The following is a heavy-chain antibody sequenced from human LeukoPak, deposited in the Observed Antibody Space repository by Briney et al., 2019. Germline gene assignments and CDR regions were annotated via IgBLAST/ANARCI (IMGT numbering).Heavy chain of an antibody. Sequence: GGSLRLSCAASGFTFSSYEMNWVRQAPGKGLEWVSYISSSGSTIYYADSVKGRFTISRDNAENSLFLQMNSLRAEDTAVYFCASFQWLRYFDFWGQGTLVTVSS. CDR1: GFTFSSYE. D-gene: IGHD5-12*01. J-gene: IGHJ4*02. CDR3: ASFQWLRYFDF. CDR2: ISSSGSTI. V-gene: IGHV3-48*03.